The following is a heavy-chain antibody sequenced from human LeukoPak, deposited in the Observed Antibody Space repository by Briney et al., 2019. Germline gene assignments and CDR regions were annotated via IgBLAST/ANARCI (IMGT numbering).Heavy chain of an antibody. J-gene: IGHJ4*02. V-gene: IGHV4-39*01. D-gene: IGHD1-7*01. CDR1: GGSISSSSYF. Sequence: SETLSLTCTVSGGSISSSSYFWGWIRQPPGKGLEWVGSISYSGNTYYNPSLKSRVTISVDTSKNQFSLKLSSVTAADTAVYYCARMVTGTTDYWGQGTLVTVSS. CDR3: ARMVTGTTDY. CDR2: ISYSGNT.